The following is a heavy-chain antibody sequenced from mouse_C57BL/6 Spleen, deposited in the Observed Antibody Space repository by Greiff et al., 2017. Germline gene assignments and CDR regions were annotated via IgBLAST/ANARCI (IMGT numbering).Heavy chain of an antibody. D-gene: IGHD1-1*01. J-gene: IGHJ2*01. CDR1: GFTFSDYG. CDR3: ARDTTVGDFDY. Sequence: EVKLMESGGGLVKPGGSLKLSCAASGFTFSDYGMHWVRQAPEQGLEWVAYISSGSSTIYYADTVKGRFTISRDNAKNTLFLQMTSLRSEDTAMYYCARDTTVGDFDYWGQGTTLTVSS. V-gene: IGHV5-17*01. CDR2: ISSGSSTI.